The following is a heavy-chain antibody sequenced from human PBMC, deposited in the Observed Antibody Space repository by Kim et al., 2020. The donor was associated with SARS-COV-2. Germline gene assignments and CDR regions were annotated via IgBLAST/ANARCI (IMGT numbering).Heavy chain of an antibody. CDR2: M. Sequence: MYYADSVKGRYTISRDKAKNSLFLQMNSRRDEDTAVYYYARDTPYSPFDPWGQGTLVTVSS. D-gene: IGHD2-15*01. CDR3: ARDTPYSPFDP. V-gene: IGHV3-48*02. J-gene: IGHJ5*02.